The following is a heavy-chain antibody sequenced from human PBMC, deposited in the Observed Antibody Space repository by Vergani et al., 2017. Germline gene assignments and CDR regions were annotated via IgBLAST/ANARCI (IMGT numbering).Heavy chain of an antibody. D-gene: IGHD4-17*01. J-gene: IGHJ5*02. CDR1: GFTFSSYA. CDR2: ISYDGSNK. CDR3: ARDDGGYGDYGGWFDP. Sequence: QVQLVESGGGVVQPGRSLRLSCAASGFTFSSYAMHWVRQAPGKGLEWVAVISYDGSNKYYADSVKGRFTISRDNSKNTLYLQMNSLRAEDTAVYYCARDDGGYGDYGGWFDPWGQGTLVTVSS. V-gene: IGHV3-30-3*01.